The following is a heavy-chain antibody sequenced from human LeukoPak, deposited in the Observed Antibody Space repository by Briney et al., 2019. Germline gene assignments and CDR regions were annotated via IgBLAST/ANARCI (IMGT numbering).Heavy chain of an antibody. CDR3: AKGQTDRISSALPD. D-gene: IGHD6-6*01. CDR1: GFTFSSYG. V-gene: IGHV3-30*02. J-gene: IGHJ4*02. CDR2: IRYDGSNK. Sequence: GGSLRLSCAASGFTFSSYGMHWVRQAPGKGLEWVAFIRYDGSNKYYADSVKGRFTISRDNSKNTLYLQMNSLRAEDTAVYYCAKGQTDRISSALPDWGQGTLVTVSS.